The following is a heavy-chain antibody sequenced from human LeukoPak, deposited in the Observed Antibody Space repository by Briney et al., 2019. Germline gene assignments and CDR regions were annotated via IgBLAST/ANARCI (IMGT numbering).Heavy chain of an antibody. V-gene: IGHV4-38-2*02. Sequence: SETLSLXCTVSGYSISSGYYWGLIRQPPGKGLEWIGSIYHSGSTYYNPSLKSRVTISVDTSKNQFSLKLSSVTAADTAVSYCARDSGSWDFDYWGQGTLVTVSS. D-gene: IGHD1-26*01. J-gene: IGHJ4*02. CDR2: IYHSGST. CDR1: GYSISSGYY. CDR3: ARDSGSWDFDY.